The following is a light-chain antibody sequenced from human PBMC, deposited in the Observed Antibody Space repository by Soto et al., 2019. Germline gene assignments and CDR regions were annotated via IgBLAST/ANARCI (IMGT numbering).Light chain of an antibody. Sequence: QSALTQPASVSGSPGQAITISCTGTSSDIGRYNYVSWYQQLPGKAPKLIIYEVNKRPSGVSDRFSGSKSGNAASLTISGLQTDDEADDHCGSYTSATTWVFGGGTKVTVL. CDR2: EVN. J-gene: IGLJ3*02. CDR1: SSDIGRYNY. CDR3: GSYTSATTWV. V-gene: IGLV2-14*03.